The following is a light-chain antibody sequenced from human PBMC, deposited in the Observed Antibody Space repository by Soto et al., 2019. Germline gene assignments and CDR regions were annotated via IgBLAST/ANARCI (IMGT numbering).Light chain of an antibody. J-gene: IGKJ1*01. CDR3: QQYGTSST. CDR2: EAS. CDR1: QTVRSDY. V-gene: IGKV3-20*01. Sequence: EIVLTQSPATLSVSPGESATLSCRASQTVRSDYLAWYRQSPGQPPRLLLFEASSRAPGIPDRFSGSGSGTDFTLTIRRLEAEDFAVYYCQQYGTSSTFGQGARVDIK.